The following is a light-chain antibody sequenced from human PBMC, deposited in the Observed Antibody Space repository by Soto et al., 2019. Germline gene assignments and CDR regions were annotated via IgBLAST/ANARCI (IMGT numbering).Light chain of an antibody. CDR2: TAS. CDR3: QKYNSAPRT. CDR1: QGIINY. Sequence: DIRMTQSPSSLSASVGDSVTITCRASQGIINYLAWFQQKPGKVPKLLIYTASTLRSGVSSRFSGSGSGTDFTLTISNLQPEDVATYYCQKYNSAPRTFGHGTKVDIK. V-gene: IGKV1-27*01. J-gene: IGKJ1*01.